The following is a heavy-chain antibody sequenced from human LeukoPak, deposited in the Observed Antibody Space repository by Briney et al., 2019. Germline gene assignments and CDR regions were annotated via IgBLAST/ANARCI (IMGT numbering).Heavy chain of an antibody. CDR3: ARVYLGITMIVVVMGDY. D-gene: IGHD3-22*01. V-gene: IGHV1-69*13. Sequence: SVKVSCKTSGGTFSSSAITWVRQAPGQGLEWMGGIIPIFGTANYAQKFQGRVTITADESTSTAYMELRSLRSDDTAVYYCARVYLGITMIVVVMGDYWGQGTLVTVSS. J-gene: IGHJ4*02. CDR1: GGTFSSSA. CDR2: IIPIFGTA.